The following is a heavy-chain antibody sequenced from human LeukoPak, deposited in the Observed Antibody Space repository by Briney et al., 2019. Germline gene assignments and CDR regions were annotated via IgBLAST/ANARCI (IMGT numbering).Heavy chain of an antibody. V-gene: IGHV3-66*01. J-gene: IGHJ5*02. CDR1: GFTFSSYW. Sequence: GGSLRLSCAASGFTFSSYWMHWVRQAPGKGLEWVSVIYSGGSTYYADSVKGRFTISRDNSKNTLYLQMNNLRAEDTAVYYCARDVLARAAGWFDPWGQGTLVTVSS. CDR2: IYSGGST. D-gene: IGHD6-13*01. CDR3: ARDVLARAAGWFDP.